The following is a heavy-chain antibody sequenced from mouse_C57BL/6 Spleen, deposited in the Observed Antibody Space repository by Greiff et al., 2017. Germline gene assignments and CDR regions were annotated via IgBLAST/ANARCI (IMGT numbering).Heavy chain of an antibody. J-gene: IGHJ3*01. Sequence: VKLQESGAELMKPGASVKLSCKATGYTFTGYWIEWVKQRPGHGLEWIGEILPGSSSTNYNEKFKGKATFTADTSSNTAYMQLSSLTTEDSAIYYCATIKGGWFAYWGQGTLVTVSA. V-gene: IGHV1-9*01. CDR3: ATIKGGWFAY. CDR2: ILPGSSST. CDR1: GYTFTGYW. D-gene: IGHD1-3*01.